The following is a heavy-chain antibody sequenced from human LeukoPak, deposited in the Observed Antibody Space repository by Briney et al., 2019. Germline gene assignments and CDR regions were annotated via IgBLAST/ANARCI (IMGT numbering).Heavy chain of an antibody. D-gene: IGHD1-1*01. Sequence: GGSLRLSCAASGSTFSSYSMNWVRQAPGKGLEWVSYISSSSSTIYYADSVKGRFTISRDNAKNSLYLQMNSLRAEDTAVYYCARDIAGYADYMDVWGKGTTVTVSS. CDR1: GSTFSSYS. CDR2: ISSSSSTI. J-gene: IGHJ6*03. V-gene: IGHV3-48*01. CDR3: ARDIAGYADYMDV.